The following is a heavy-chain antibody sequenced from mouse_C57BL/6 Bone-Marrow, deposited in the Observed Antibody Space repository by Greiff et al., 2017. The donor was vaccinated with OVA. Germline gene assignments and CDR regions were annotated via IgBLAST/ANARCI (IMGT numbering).Heavy chain of an antibody. CDR3: AILIFDPLDY. D-gene: IGHD2-4*01. J-gene: IGHJ2*01. V-gene: IGHV1-78*01. CDR2: IYPRDGST. CDR1: GYTFTDYT. Sequence: VKLQESDAELVKPGASVKISCKVSGYTFTDYTIHWMKQRPEQGLEWIGYIYPRDGSTKYNEKFKGKATLTADKSSCTAYMQLNSLTSEDSAVYFCAILIFDPLDYWGQGTTLTVSS.